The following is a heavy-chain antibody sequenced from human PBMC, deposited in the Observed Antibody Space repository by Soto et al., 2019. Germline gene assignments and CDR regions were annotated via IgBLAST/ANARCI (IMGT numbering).Heavy chain of an antibody. CDR2: ISYDGSNK. D-gene: IGHD5-18*01. V-gene: IGHV3-30*18. Sequence: PGGSLRLSCAASGFTFSSYGMHWVRQAPGKGLEWVAVISYDGSNKYYADSVKGRFTISRDNSKNTLYLQMNSLRAEDTAVYYCAKDGSPWLAAMVYNWFDPWGQGTLVTVSS. CDR3: AKDGSPWLAAMVYNWFDP. J-gene: IGHJ5*02. CDR1: GFTFSSYG.